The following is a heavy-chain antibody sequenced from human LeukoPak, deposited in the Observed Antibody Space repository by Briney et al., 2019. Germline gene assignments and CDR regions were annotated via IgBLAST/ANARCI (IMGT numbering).Heavy chain of an antibody. CDR2: ISSSSSYI. D-gene: IGHD5-12*01. CDR3: ARDSGQQPSAPYYYYYGMDV. J-gene: IGHJ6*02. V-gene: IGHV3-21*01. Sequence: GGSLRLSCAASGFTFSSYSMNWVRQAPGKGLEWVSSISSSSSYIYYADSVKGRFTISRDNAKNSLYLQMNSLRAEDTAVHYSARDSGQQPSAPYYYYYGMDVWGQGTTVTVSS. CDR1: GFTFSSYS.